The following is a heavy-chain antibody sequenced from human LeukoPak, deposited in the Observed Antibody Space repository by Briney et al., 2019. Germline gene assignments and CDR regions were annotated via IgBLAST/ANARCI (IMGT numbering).Heavy chain of an antibody. CDR3: ARVDYYDSSNFDY. J-gene: IGHJ4*02. V-gene: IGHV1-2*02. CDR2: INPNSGGT. D-gene: IGHD3-22*01. Sequence: ASVKVSCKASGHTFTGYYMHWVRQAPGQGLEWMGWINPNSGGTNYAQKFQGRVTMTRDTSISTAYMELSRLRSDDTAVYYCARVDYYDSSNFDYWGQGTLVTVSS. CDR1: GHTFTGYY.